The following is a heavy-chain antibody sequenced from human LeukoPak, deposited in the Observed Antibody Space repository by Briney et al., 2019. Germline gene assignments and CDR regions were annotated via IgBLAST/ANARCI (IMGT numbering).Heavy chain of an antibody. Sequence: GGSLRLSCAASGFTVTSYYMNWVRQAPGKGLEWVSAISGSGGSTYYADSVKGRFTVSRDSSKHTLYLQMNSMRAEDTAVYYCAKDWARDSGYGRKHDYWGQGTLVTVSS. D-gene: IGHD5-12*01. CDR3: AKDWARDSGYGRKHDY. CDR2: ISGSGGST. V-gene: IGHV3-23*01. CDR1: GFTVTSYY. J-gene: IGHJ4*02.